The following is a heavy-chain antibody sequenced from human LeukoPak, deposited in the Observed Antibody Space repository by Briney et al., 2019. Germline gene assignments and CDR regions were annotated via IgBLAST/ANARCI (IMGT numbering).Heavy chain of an antibody. CDR3: AREDDSSGYAFDI. CDR2: INPSGGST. Sequence: GASVKVSCKASGGTFSSYAISWVRQAPGQGLEWMGIINPSGGSTSYAQKFQGRVTMTRDTSTSTVYMELSSLRSEDTAVYYCAREDDSSGYAFDIWGQGTMVTVSS. V-gene: IGHV1-46*01. CDR1: GGTFSSYA. J-gene: IGHJ3*02. D-gene: IGHD3-22*01.